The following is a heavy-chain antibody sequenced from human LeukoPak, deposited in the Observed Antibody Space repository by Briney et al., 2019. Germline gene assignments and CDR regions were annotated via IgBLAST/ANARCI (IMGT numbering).Heavy chain of an antibody. Sequence: SVKVSCKASGGTFSSYAISWVRQAPGQGLEWMGRIIPIFGTANYAQKFQGRVTITTDESTSTAYMELSSLRSEDTAVYYCARLDAYYDFWSGYYPDDAFDIWAKGQWSPSLQ. CDR3: ARLDAYYDFWSGYYPDDAFDI. V-gene: IGHV1-69*05. CDR2: IIPIFGTA. J-gene: IGHJ3*02. CDR1: GGTFSSYA. D-gene: IGHD3-3*01.